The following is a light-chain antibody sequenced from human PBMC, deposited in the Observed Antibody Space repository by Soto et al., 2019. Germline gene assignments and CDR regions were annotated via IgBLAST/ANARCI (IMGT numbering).Light chain of an antibody. V-gene: IGKV3-20*01. Sequence: EIVLTQSPGTLSLSPGEIATLSFRASQSVSSAYLAWYQQSPGQAPRLLIYGASSRATGIPARFSGSGSGTDFTLTISRLEPDDFAVYFCQQYGSSPGTFGQGTKVDIK. CDR2: GAS. CDR1: QSVSSAY. CDR3: QQYGSSPGT. J-gene: IGKJ1*01.